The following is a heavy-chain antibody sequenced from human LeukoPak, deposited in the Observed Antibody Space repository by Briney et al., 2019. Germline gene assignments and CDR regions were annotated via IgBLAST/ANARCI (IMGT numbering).Heavy chain of an antibody. CDR2: IDASGSS. CDR1: DGSISGYY. V-gene: IGHV4-4*07. D-gene: IGHD5-24*01. CDR3: ARDRRSATVHNYFYYYMDV. J-gene: IGHJ6*03. Sequence: SETLSLTCTLPDGSISGYYWSWVRQPAGKGLEWIGRIDASGSSNYNPSLRSRVSLSIDTSRDQFSLTLTSVTAADTALYFCARDRRSATVHNYFYYYMDVWAKGTAVTVSS.